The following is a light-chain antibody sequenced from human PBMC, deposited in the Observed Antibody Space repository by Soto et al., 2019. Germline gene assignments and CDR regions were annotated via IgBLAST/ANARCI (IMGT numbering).Light chain of an antibody. CDR2: DVS. J-gene: IGLJ2*01. Sequence: QAVVTQPASVSGSPGQSITISCTGTSSDVGGYNYVSWYQQHPGKAPKLMIYDVSNRPSGVSNRFSGSRSGNTASLTISGLRAEDEAHYYCSSYTGSTTLVVFGGGTQLTVL. CDR1: SSDVGGYNY. CDR3: SSYTGSTTLVV. V-gene: IGLV2-14*01.